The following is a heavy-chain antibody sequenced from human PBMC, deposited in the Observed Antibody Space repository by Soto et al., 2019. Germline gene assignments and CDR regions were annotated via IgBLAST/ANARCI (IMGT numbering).Heavy chain of an antibody. Sequence: ASVKVSCKASGYTFTGYNIHWVRQAPGQGLEWMGWINPNTGGTNYAQKFQGRVTMTWDTSINTAYIDLRSLRSQGTAVYYCARRMVRGNYGMDVWGQGTTVTVSS. CDR1: GYTFTGYN. D-gene: IGHD3-10*01. V-gene: IGHV1-2*02. CDR2: INPNTGGT. CDR3: ARRMVRGNYGMDV. J-gene: IGHJ6*02.